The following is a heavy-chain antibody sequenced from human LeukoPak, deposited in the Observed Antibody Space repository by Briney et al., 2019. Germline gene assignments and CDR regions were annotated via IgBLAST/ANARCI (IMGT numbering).Heavy chain of an antibody. CDR3: ATEVWGSRRIDY. J-gene: IGHJ4*01. CDR2: INAGNGNT. V-gene: IGHV1-3*01. CDR1: GYTFTGNA. Sequence: ASVKVSCKASGYTFTGNAMHWVRQAPGQRLEWMGWINAGNGNTKYSKKFQGRVTITRDTSATTVYMELSSLGSEDTAVYYCATEVWGSRRIDYWGQGTQVTVSS. D-gene: IGHD3-16*01.